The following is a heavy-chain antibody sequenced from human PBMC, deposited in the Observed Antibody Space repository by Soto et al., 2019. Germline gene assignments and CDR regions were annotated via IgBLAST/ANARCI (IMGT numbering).Heavy chain of an antibody. D-gene: IGHD3-16*01. Sequence: GGSLRLSCGASGFTFYTYWMNWVRQAPGMGLEWVANIKSDGSEKYYVDSVKGRFTISRDNTKNSMYLQMNSLRAEDTAVYYCAKESMGGLYWGQGT. CDR3: AKESMGGLY. CDR1: GFTFYTYW. V-gene: IGHV3-7*01. CDR2: IKSDGSEK. J-gene: IGHJ4*02.